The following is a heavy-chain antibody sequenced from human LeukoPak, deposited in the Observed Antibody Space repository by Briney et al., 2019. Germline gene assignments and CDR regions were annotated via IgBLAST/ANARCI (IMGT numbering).Heavy chain of an antibody. D-gene: IGHD2-2*01. CDR1: GFTFSNYA. Sequence: GGSLRLSCVGSGFTFSNYAMSWVRQAPGKGLEWVSSLGGINGYTYYADSVKGRFSISRDNSKNTLYLQMNSLRAEDTALYYCAKVPSGCYACDLDYWGQGTLVTVSS. V-gene: IGHV3-23*01. CDR3: AKVPSGCYACDLDY. J-gene: IGHJ4*02. CDR2: LGGINGYT.